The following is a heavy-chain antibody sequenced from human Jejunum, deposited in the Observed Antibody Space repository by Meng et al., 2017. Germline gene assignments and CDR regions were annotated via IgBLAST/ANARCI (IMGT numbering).Heavy chain of an antibody. CDR1: GFTFSSYA. D-gene: IGHD2/OR15-2a*01. CDR2: ISDDGKST. J-gene: IGHJ4*02. CDR3: ARGIVPTRSLDN. Sequence: EIQLVEAGGHLGQPGGSLRLACVVSGFTFSSYAMHWVRQAPGKGLEYVSAISDDGKSTYYVNSVKGRFTISRDNSKNTLYLQMGSLRAEDMALYYCARGIVPTRSLDNWGQGTLVTVSS. V-gene: IGHV3-64*01.